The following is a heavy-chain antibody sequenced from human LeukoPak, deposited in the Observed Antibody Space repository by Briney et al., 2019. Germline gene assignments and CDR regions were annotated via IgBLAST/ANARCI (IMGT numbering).Heavy chain of an antibody. CDR2: ISYDGSNK. J-gene: IGHJ4*02. Sequence: GRSLRLSCAASGFTFSSYGMHWVRQAPGKGLEWVAVISYDGSNKYYADSVKGRFTISRDNSKNTLYLQMNSLRADDTAVYYCARDGVTAAAVFPFDYWGQGTLVTVSS. CDR3: ARDGVTAAAVFPFDY. V-gene: IGHV3-30*03. CDR1: GFTFSSYG. D-gene: IGHD6-13*01.